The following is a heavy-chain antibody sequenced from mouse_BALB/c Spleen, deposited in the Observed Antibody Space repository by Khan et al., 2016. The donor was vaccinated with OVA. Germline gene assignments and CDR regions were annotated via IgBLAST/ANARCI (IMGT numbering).Heavy chain of an antibody. J-gene: IGHJ3*01. CDR3: TRGASGFAY. V-gene: IGHV1S81*02. CDR1: GYTFTSYY. Sequence: QVQLQQSGAELVKPGASVKLSCKASGYTFTSYYMYWVKQRPGQGPEWIGEINPSNGGTNLNEKFKNKASLTVDKSSSTAYMQLSSLTSEDSAVYCCTRGASGFAYWGQGTLVTVSA. D-gene: IGHD3-1*01. CDR2: INPSNGGT.